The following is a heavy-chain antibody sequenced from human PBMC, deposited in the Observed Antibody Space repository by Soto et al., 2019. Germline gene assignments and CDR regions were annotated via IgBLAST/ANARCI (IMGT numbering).Heavy chain of an antibody. Sequence: GGSLRLSCAASGFTFSSYAMSWVRQAPGKGLEWVSAISGSGGSTYYADSVKGRFTISRDNSASTAYMDLNSLRSEDTAVYYCARDVRGDYVLDYWGQGTLVTVSS. V-gene: IGHV3-23*01. CDR1: GFTFSSYA. D-gene: IGHD3-16*01. CDR3: ARDVRGDYVLDY. CDR2: ISGSGGST. J-gene: IGHJ4*02.